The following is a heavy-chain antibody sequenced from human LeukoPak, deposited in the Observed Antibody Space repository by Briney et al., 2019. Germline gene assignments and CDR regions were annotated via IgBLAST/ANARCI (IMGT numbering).Heavy chain of an antibody. D-gene: IGHD1-26*01. CDR2: IYHSGST. J-gene: IGHJ4*02. CDR1: GYSISSGYY. V-gene: IGHV4-38-2*02. Sequence: PSETLSLTCTVSGYSISSGYYWGWIRQPPGKGLEWIGSIYHSGSTYYSPSLKSRVTISVDTSKNQFSLKLSSVTAADTAVYYCARDTPSAPYSGSTDEGGYYFDYWGQGTLVTVSS. CDR3: ARDTPSAPYSGSTDEGGYYFDY.